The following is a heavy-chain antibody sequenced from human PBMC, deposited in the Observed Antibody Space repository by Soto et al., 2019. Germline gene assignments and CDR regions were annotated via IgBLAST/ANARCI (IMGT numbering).Heavy chain of an antibody. D-gene: IGHD3-22*01. V-gene: IGHV3-23*01. CDR1: GFTFSSYA. Sequence: GGSLRLSCAASGFTFSSYAMSWVRQAPGKGLEWVSAISGSGGSTYYADSVKGRFTISRDNSKNTLYLQMNSLRAEDTAVYYCAKVSHYYDSSGYYRKSDAFDIWGQGTMVTVSS. J-gene: IGHJ3*02. CDR3: AKVSHYYDSSGYYRKSDAFDI. CDR2: ISGSGGST.